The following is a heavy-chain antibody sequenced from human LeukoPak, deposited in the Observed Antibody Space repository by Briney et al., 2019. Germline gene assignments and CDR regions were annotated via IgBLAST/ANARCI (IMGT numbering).Heavy chain of an antibody. CDR2: ISAYNGNT. V-gene: IGHV1-18*01. D-gene: IGHD2-15*01. CDR1: GYTFTSYG. Sequence: GASVKVSCKASGYTFTSYGISWVRQAPGQGLEWMGWISAYNGNTNYAQKLQGRVTMTRDTSISTAYMELSRLRSDDTAVYYCARPYCSGGSCHDFFDYWGQGTLVTVSS. CDR3: ARPYCSGGSCHDFFDY. J-gene: IGHJ4*02.